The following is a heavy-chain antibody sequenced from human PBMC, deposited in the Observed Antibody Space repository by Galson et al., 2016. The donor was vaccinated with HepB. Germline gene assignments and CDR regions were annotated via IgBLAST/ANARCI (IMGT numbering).Heavy chain of an antibody. J-gene: IGHJ4*02. CDR3: AKDTHGGYTYGNYYY. Sequence: SLRLSCAASGFTFDDYAMHWVRQTPKKGLEWVSGISWNSGSIGYADSVKGRFTISRDNAKNSLYLQMNSLRAEDTAFYYCAKDTHGGYTYGNYYYWGQGTLVTVSS. CDR2: ISWNSGSI. D-gene: IGHD5-18*01. CDR1: GFTFDDYA. V-gene: IGHV3-9*01.